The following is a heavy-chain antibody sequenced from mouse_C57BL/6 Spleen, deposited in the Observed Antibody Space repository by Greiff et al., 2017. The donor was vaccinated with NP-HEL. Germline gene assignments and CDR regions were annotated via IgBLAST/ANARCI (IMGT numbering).Heavy chain of an antibody. Sequence: EVQLVESEGGLVQPGSSMKLSCTASGFTFSDYYMAWVRQVPEKGLEWVANINYDGSSTYYLDSLKSRFIISRDNAKNILYLQMSSLKSEDTATYYCARGDYYGSRGGYFDVWGTGTTVTVSS. CDR3: ARGDYYGSRGGYFDV. CDR2: INYDGSST. D-gene: IGHD1-1*01. V-gene: IGHV5-16*01. J-gene: IGHJ1*03. CDR1: GFTFSDYY.